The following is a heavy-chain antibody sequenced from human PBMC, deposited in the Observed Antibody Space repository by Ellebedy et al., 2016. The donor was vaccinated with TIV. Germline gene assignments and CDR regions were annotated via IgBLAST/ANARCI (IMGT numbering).Heavy chain of an antibody. Sequence: GESLKISCEVSGYSFTSYWISWVRQMPGKGLEWMGRIDPSDSFTNYSPAFQGHVTISADNSISTAYLQWSSLKASDTAMYYCAKEYSTSSPSEWYFDLWGRGTLVTVSS. D-gene: IGHD6-6*01. CDR3: AKEYSTSSPSEWYFDL. CDR2: IDPSDSFT. J-gene: IGHJ2*01. V-gene: IGHV5-10-1*01. CDR1: GYSFTSYW.